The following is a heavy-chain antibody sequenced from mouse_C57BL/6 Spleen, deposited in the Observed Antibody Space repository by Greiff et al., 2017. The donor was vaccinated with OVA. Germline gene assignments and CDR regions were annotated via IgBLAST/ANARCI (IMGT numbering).Heavy chain of an antibody. Sequence: QVQLQQPGAELVKPGASVKMSCKASGYTFTSYWITWVKQRPGQGLEWIGDIYPGSGSTNYNEKFKSKATLTVDTSSSTAYMQLRSLTSEDSAVYYCARGDYMRAWFAYWGQGTLVTVSA. CDR3: ARGDYMRAWFAY. J-gene: IGHJ3*01. D-gene: IGHD2-12*01. CDR2: IYPGSGST. V-gene: IGHV1-55*01. CDR1: GYTFTSYW.